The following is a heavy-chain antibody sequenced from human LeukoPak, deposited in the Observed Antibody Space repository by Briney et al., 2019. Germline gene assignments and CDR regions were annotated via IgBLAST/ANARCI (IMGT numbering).Heavy chain of an antibody. CDR2: ISAYNGNT. J-gene: IGHJ4*02. D-gene: IGHD6-19*01. CDR1: GYTFTSYG. CDR3: ASLQYSSSLVDDY. Sequence: ASVKVSCKASGYTFTSYGISWVREAPGQGLEWMGWISAYNGNTNYAQKLQGRVTMTTDTSTSTAYMELPILRSDDTAVYYCASLQYSSSLVDDYWGQGTLVTVSS. V-gene: IGHV1-18*01.